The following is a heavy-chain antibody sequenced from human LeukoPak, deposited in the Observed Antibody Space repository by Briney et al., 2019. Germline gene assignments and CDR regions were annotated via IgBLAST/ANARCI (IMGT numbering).Heavy chain of an antibody. V-gene: IGHV4-59*08. J-gene: IGHJ3*02. Sequence: SETLSHTCTVSGGSISSYYWSWIRQPPGKGLEWIGYIYYSGSTNYNPSLKSRVTISVDTSKNQFSLKLSSVTAADTAVYYCARFGTHDAFDIWGQGTMVTVSS. CDR2: IYYSGST. CDR3: ARFGTHDAFDI. CDR1: GGSISSYY. D-gene: IGHD3-10*01.